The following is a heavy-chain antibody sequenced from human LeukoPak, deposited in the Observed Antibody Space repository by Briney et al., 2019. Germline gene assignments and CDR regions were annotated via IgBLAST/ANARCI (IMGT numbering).Heavy chain of an antibody. D-gene: IGHD7-27*01. Sequence: SETLSLTCTVSGGSISSSSYYWGWIRQPPGKGLEWIGSIYYSGSTYYNPSLKSRVTISVDTSKNQFSLKLSSVTAADTAVYYCARHSLTEDYFDYWGQGTLVTVSS. CDR1: GGSISSSSYY. V-gene: IGHV4-39*01. CDR3: ARHSLTEDYFDY. J-gene: IGHJ4*02. CDR2: IYYSGST.